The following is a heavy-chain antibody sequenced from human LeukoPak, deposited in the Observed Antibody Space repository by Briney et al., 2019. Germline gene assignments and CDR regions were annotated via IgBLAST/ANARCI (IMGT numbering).Heavy chain of an antibody. CDR2: ISAYNGNT. CDR1: GYTFTSYG. V-gene: IGHV1-18*01. CDR3: ARRNYDYVWGSYLETCYFDY. Sequence: ASAKVSCKASGYTFTSYGISWVRQAPGQGLEWMGWISAYNGNTNYAQKLQGRVTMTTDTSTSTAYMELRSLRSDDTAVYYCARRNYDYVWGSYLETCYFDYWGQGTLVTVSS. D-gene: IGHD3-16*02. J-gene: IGHJ4*02.